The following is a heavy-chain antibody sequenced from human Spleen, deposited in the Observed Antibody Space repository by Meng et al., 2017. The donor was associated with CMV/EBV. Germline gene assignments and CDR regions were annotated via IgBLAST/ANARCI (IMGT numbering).Heavy chain of an antibody. J-gene: IGHJ4*03. CDR3: ARRGTARAWSWFAY. CDR2: INPISDYT. Sequence: QVQLQESGTELAKPGASVKLSCKASGYTFTNYYMHWVRQRPGQGLEWIGYINPISDYTNYNQKFNDRATLAADKSSSTAYMQLSSLTYEDSAVYYCARRGTARAWSWFAYWGQGTLVTVSS. V-gene: IGHV1-2*02. CDR1: GYTFTNYY. D-gene: IGHD6-6*01.